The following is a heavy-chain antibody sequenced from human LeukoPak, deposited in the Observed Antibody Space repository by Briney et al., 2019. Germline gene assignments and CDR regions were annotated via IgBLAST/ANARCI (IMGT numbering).Heavy chain of an antibody. CDR1: GFTFSSYG. V-gene: IGHV3-33*01. D-gene: IGHD2-2*02. CDR3: ARGVPAAISWFDP. CDR2: IRYDGSNK. Sequence: PGRSLRLSCAASGFTFSSYGMHWVRQAPGKGLEWVAVIRYDGSNKYYADSVKGRFTISRDNSKNTLYLQMNSLRAEDTAVYYCARGVPAAISWFDPWGQGTLVTVPS. J-gene: IGHJ5*02.